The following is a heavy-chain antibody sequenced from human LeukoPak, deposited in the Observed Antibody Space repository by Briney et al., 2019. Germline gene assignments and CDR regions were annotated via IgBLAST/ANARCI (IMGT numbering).Heavy chain of an antibody. D-gene: IGHD6-19*01. J-gene: IGHJ4*02. V-gene: IGHV1-2*02. CDR3: ARENNSGWYRKAAFDY. Sequence: GASVKVSCKASGYTFTGYYMHWVRQTPGQGLEWVGWINPNGGGTNYAQKFQGRVTLTRDTSITTDYLEVTRLESDDTAIYFCARENNSGWYRKAAFDYWGQGALVTVTS. CDR2: INPNGGGT. CDR1: GYTFTGYY.